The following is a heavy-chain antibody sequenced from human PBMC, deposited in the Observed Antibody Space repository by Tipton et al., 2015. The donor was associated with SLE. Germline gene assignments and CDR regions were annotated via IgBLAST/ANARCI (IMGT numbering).Heavy chain of an antibody. V-gene: IGHV4-30-4*01. D-gene: IGHD6-19*01. J-gene: IGHJ5*02. CDR2: INHSGSA. Sequence: TLSLTCTVSGGSISSGDYYWSWIRQPPGKGLEWIGDINHSGSANYNPSLKSRVTISVDTSKNQFSLKLSSVTAADTAVYYCARGGLGRGSGWSGACAPWGQGTLVTVSS. CDR3: ARGGLGRGSGWSGACAP. CDR1: GGSISSGDYY.